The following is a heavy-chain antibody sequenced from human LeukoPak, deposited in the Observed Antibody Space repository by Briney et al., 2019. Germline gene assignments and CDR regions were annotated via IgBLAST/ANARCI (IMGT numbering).Heavy chain of an antibody. CDR3: ATAGHYYGSRYFQH. Sequence: SETLSLTCTVSGGSISSYYWSWIRQPPGKGLEWIGYIYYSGSTNYNPSLKSRVTISVDTSKNQFSLKLSSVTAADTAVYYCATAGHYYGSRYFQHWGQGTLVTVSS. CDR1: GGSISSYY. CDR2: IYYSGST. J-gene: IGHJ1*01. V-gene: IGHV4-59*01. D-gene: IGHD3-10*01.